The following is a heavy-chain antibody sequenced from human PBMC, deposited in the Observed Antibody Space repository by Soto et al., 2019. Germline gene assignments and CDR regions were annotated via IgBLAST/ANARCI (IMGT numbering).Heavy chain of an antibody. J-gene: IGHJ5*02. CDR3: ARVLVYWLDP. CDR2: IYHSGST. V-gene: IGHV4-30-2*01. Sequence: SESMSLGCAASGGSISSAGYSWRCIRQPPGKGLEWIGYIYHSGSTYYNPSLKSRVTISVDRSKNQFSLKLSSVTAADTAVYYWARVLVYWLDPCAEATLVTLSS. D-gene: IGHD2-8*01. CDR1: GGSISSAGYS.